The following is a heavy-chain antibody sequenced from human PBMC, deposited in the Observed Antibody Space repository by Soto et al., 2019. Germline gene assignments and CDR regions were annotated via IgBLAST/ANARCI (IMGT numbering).Heavy chain of an antibody. V-gene: IGHV3-64*01. D-gene: IGHD2-2*01. Sequence: EVQLVESGGGLVQPGGSLRLSCAASGFTFSSYAMHWVRQAPGKGLEYVSAISSNGGSTYYANSVKGRFTISRDNSKNTLYLQLGSMRAEDMAVYYCARAPFWTPFWGVPAAISVGEYNWFDPWGQGTLVTVSS. CDR2: ISSNGGST. CDR3: ARAPFWTPFWGVPAAISVGEYNWFDP. CDR1: GFTFSSYA. J-gene: IGHJ5*02.